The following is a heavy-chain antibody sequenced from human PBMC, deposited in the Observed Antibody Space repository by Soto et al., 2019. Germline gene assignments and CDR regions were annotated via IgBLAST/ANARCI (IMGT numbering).Heavy chain of an antibody. CDR1: GGSISSGDYY. D-gene: IGHD3-9*01. V-gene: IGHV4-30-4*01. CDR2: IYYSGST. J-gene: IGHJ5*02. Sequence: SETLSLTCTVSGGSISSGDYYWSWIRQPPGKGLEWIGYIYYSGSTYYNPSLKSRVTISVDTSKNQFSLKLSSVTAADTAVYYCARGSKLYDILTGYGGANWFAPWGQGTLVTVSS. CDR3: ARGSKLYDILTGYGGANWFAP.